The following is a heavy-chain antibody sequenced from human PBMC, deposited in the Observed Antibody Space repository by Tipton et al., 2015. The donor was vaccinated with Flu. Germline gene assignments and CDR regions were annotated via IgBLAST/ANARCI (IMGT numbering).Heavy chain of an antibody. CDR1: GFTFRSFA. Sequence: SLRLSCLGSGFTFRSFAMSWVRQAPGKGLEWVSGVSASSDHTSYADSVKGRFTISRDNDKNSLYLQMNSLRAEDTAVYYCTRGFIRLCDFWGQGTLVTVSP. D-gene: IGHD3-16*01. J-gene: IGHJ4*02. CDR3: TRGFIRLCDF. V-gene: IGHV3-23*01. CDR2: VSASSDHT.